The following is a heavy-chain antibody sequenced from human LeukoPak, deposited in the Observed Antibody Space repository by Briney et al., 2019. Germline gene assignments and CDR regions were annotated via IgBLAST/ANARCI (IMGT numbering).Heavy chain of an antibody. V-gene: IGHV3-20*04. CDR1: GFTFDDYG. D-gene: IGHD3-22*01. CDR2: INWNGGST. J-gene: IGHJ4*02. CDR3: ASTRLDYYDSSGLFDY. Sequence: GGSLRLSCAASGFTFDDYGMSWVRQAPGKGLEWVSGINWNGGSTGYADSVKGRFTISRDNAKNSLYLQMNSLRAEDTAVYYCASTRLDYYDSSGLFDYWGQGTLVTVSS.